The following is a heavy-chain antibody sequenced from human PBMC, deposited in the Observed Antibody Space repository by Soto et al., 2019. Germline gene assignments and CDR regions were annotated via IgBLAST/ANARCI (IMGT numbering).Heavy chain of an antibody. CDR3: ASLVVVTAVGGAFDI. CDR2: IIPIFGTA. Sequence: SVKVSCKASGGTFSSYAISLVRQAPGQGLEWMGGIIPIFGTANYAQKFQGRVTITADESTSTAYMELSSLRSEDTAVYYCASLVVVTAVGGAFDIWGQGTMVTVSS. D-gene: IGHD2-21*02. J-gene: IGHJ3*02. CDR1: GGTFSSYA. V-gene: IGHV1-69*13.